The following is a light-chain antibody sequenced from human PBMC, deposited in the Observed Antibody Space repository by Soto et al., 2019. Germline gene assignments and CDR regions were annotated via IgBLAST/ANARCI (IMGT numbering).Light chain of an antibody. CDR2: GAS. V-gene: IGKV3-20*01. CDR3: QQDGSSPQT. CDR1: QSVSSSY. Sequence: EIVLTQSPGTLSLSPGERATLSCRASQSVSSSYLAWYPQKPGQAPRLLIYGASSRATVIPDRFSGSGSGTDFTSTSSRLQPEDFAVYYGQQDGSSPQTFGQATLMEIK. J-gene: IGKJ5*01.